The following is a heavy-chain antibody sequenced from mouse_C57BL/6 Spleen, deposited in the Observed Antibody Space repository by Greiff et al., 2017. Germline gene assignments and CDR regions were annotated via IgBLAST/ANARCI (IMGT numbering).Heavy chain of an antibody. D-gene: IGHD1-1*01. V-gene: IGHV1-59*01. J-gene: IGHJ2*01. Sequence: QVQLQQSGPELVKPGTSVKLSCKASGYTFTSYWMHWVKQRPGQGLEWIGVIDPSDSYTNYNQKFKGKATLTVDTSSSTAYMQLSSLTSEDSAVYYCARWHYGSSYYYFDYWGQGTTLTVSS. CDR2: IDPSDSYT. CDR3: ARWHYGSSYYYFDY. CDR1: GYTFTSYW.